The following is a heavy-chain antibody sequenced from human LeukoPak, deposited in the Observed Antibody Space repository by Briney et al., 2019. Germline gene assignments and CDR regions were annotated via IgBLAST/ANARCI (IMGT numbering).Heavy chain of an antibody. V-gene: IGHV4-59*12. CDR2: IYYSGST. CDR1: GGSISSYY. Sequence: NPSETLSLTCTVSGGSISSYYWSWIRQPPGKGLEWIGYIYYSGSTNYNPSLKSRVTMSVDTSKNQFSLKLSSVTAADTAVYYCARDASIGPRGVFDYWGQGTLVTVSS. CDR3: ARDASIGPRGVFDY. J-gene: IGHJ4*02. D-gene: IGHD3-10*01.